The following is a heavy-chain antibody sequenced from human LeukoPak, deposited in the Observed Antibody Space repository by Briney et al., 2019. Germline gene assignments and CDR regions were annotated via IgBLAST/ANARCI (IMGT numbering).Heavy chain of an antibody. V-gene: IGHV3-74*01. Sequence: GGSLRLSCAASRFTFSSYWMHWVRQAPGEGLVWVSRNSDGSSTSYADSVKGRFTISRDNAKNTLYLQMNSLRAEDTAVYYCARGMDYYDSSGYNWFDPWGQGTLVTVSS. D-gene: IGHD3-22*01. CDR3: ARGMDYYDSSGYNWFDP. J-gene: IGHJ5*02. CDR1: RFTFSSYW. CDR2: NSDGSST.